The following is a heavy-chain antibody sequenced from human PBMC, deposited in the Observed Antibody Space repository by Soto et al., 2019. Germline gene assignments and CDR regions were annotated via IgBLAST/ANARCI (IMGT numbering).Heavy chain of an antibody. CDR3: ARRVFSYSNSFQL. Sequence: GGSLRLSCAASGFIFSNYYMSWVRQAPGKGLEWVANIRQDGNEKYYVDSVKGRFTISRDNAKNSLYLQMDSLRAEDTAVYYCARRVFSYSNSFQLWGQGTLVTVSS. CDR2: IRQDGNEK. J-gene: IGHJ1*01. D-gene: IGHD4-4*01. V-gene: IGHV3-7*01. CDR1: GFIFSNYY.